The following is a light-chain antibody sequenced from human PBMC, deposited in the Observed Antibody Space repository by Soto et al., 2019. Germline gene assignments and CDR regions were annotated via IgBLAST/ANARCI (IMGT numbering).Light chain of an antibody. CDR2: DVS. CDR3: SSYTSSRTMV. J-gene: IGLJ1*01. V-gene: IGLV2-14*01. Sequence: QSVLTQPASVSGSPGQSITISCTGTSSDVGGYDSVSWYQQHPGKSPKLMIYDVSNRPSGVSNRFAGSKSGNTASLTISGLQAEEEADYYCSSYTSSRTMVFGTGTKVTVL. CDR1: SSDVGGYDS.